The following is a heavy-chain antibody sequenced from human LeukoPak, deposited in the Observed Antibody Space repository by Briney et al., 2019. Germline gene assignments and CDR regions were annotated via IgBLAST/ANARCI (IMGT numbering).Heavy chain of an antibody. D-gene: IGHD2-2*01. CDR2: INAGNGNT. CDR1: GYTFTCYA. J-gene: IGHJ2*01. CDR3: ARDQLPPLGGYFDL. V-gene: IGHV1-3*01. Sequence: ASVKVSCKASGYTFTCYAMHWVRQAPGQRLEWMGWINAGNGNTKYSQKFQGRVTITRDTSASTAYMELSSLRSEDTAVYYCARDQLPPLGGYFDLWGRGTLVTVSS.